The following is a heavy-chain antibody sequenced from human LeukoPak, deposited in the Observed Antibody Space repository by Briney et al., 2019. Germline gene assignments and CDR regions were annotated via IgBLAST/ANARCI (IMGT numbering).Heavy chain of an antibody. V-gene: IGHV3-9*01. CDR1: GFTFDDYA. Sequence: SGGSLRLSCAASGFTFDDYAMHWVRQAPGKGLEWVSGISWNSGSIGYADSVKGRFTISRDNAKNSLYLQMNSLRAEDTAVYYCARDSLDTRGFGELFDYWGQGTLVTVSS. CDR2: ISWNSGSI. CDR3: ARDSLDTRGFGELFDY. J-gene: IGHJ4*02. D-gene: IGHD3-10*01.